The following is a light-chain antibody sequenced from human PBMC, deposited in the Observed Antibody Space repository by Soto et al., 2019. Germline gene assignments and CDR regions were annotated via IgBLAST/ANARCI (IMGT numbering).Light chain of an antibody. Sequence: QSALTQPASVSGSPGQSITNSCTGTSSDVGGYNYVSWYQQHPGKAPKLMIYDVSNRPSGVSNRFSGSKSGNTASLTISGLQAEDEADYYCSSYTSSSTLYVFGTGTKVTVL. J-gene: IGLJ1*01. CDR2: DVS. CDR3: SSYTSSSTLYV. CDR1: SSDVGGYNY. V-gene: IGLV2-14*01.